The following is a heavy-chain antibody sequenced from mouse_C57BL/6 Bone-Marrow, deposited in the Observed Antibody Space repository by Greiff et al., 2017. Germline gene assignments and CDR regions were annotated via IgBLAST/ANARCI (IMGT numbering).Heavy chain of an antibody. J-gene: IGHJ1*03. CDR2: ISSGGAYI. D-gene: IGHD1-1*01. CDR1: GFTFSSYA. V-gene: IGHV5-9-1*02. Sequence: EVKLVESGEGLVKPGGSLKLSCAASGFTFSSYAMSWVRQTPEKRLEWVAYISSGGAYIYYADTVKGRFTISRDNARNTLYLQMSSLKSEDTAMYYYTSVSPLYYGSGYWYFDVWGTGTTVTVSS. CDR3: TSVSPLYYGSGYWYFDV.